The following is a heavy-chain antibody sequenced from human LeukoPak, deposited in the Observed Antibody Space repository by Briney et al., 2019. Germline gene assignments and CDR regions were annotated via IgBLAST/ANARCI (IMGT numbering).Heavy chain of an antibody. D-gene: IGHD6-19*01. CDR1: GFTFSSYA. Sequence: PGGSLRLSCAVSGFTFSSYAMSWVRQAPGKGLEWVSAISGSGGSTYYADSVKGRFTISRDNSKNTLYLQMNSLRAEDTAVYYCAKRYRSGAVAGPFDYWGQGTLVTVSS. V-gene: IGHV3-23*01. CDR3: AKRYRSGAVAGPFDY. J-gene: IGHJ4*02. CDR2: ISGSGGST.